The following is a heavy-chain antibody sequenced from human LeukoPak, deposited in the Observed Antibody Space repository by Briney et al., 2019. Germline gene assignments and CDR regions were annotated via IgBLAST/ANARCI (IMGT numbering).Heavy chain of an antibody. Sequence: SETLSLTCTVSGGSISNYYWNWIRQPPGKGLEWIGDIYYSGSTNYNPSLKSRLTISVVTSKSQFSLKLTSVTAADTAVYYCARGWGYFDYWGQGTLVTVSS. CDR1: GGSISNYY. CDR2: IYYSGST. V-gene: IGHV4-59*01. J-gene: IGHJ4*02. CDR3: ARGWGYFDY. D-gene: IGHD3-16*01.